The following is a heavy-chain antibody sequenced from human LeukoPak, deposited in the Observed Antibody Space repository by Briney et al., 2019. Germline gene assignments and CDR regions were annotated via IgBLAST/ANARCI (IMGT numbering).Heavy chain of an antibody. D-gene: IGHD3-9*01. V-gene: IGHV3-48*03. CDR2: ISSSGTTI. Sequence: PGGSLRLSCVATGFTFIGSEMNWVRQAPGKGLEWVSYISSSGTTIYYADSVKGRSTISRDNAKKSLYLQMNSLSAEDTAVYYCAKCSAGTGYYDILTGYYLGGAYDYWGQGTLVTVSS. J-gene: IGHJ4*02. CDR1: GFTFIGSE. CDR3: AKCSAGTGYYDILTGYYLGGAYDY.